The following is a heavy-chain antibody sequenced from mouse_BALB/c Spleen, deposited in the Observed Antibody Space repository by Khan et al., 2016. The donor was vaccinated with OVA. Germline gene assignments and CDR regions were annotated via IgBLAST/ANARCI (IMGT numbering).Heavy chain of an antibody. Sequence: VQLQQSGPGLVKPSQSLSLTCTVTGYSITTDYAWNWIRQFPGNKLEWMGYISYSGNTKYNPSLKSRISITRDTSKNQFFLQLKSVTTEDTARYYCARVYGGDFDYWGQGTTLKVSS. V-gene: IGHV3-2*02. CDR1: GYSITTDYA. D-gene: IGHD1-1*01. CDR3: ARVYGGDFDY. CDR2: ISYSGNT. J-gene: IGHJ2*01.